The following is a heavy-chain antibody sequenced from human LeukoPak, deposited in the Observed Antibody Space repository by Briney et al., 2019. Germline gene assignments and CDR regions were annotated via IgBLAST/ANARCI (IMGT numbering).Heavy chain of an antibody. D-gene: IGHD3-10*01. J-gene: IGHJ6*03. CDR3: ARVFVFYYMDV. V-gene: IGHV1-2*06. CDR2: INPNSGGT. Sequence: ASVKVSCXASGYTFTSYYMHWVRQAPGQGLEWMGRINPNSGGTNYAQKFQGRVTMTRDTSISTAYMELSRLRSDDTAVYYCARVFVFYYMDVWGKGTTVTVSS. CDR1: GYTFTSYY.